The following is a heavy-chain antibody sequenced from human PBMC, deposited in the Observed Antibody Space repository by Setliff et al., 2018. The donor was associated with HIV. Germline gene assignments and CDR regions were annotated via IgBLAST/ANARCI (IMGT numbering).Heavy chain of an antibody. D-gene: IGHD6-19*01. CDR2: IYPGDSDT. J-gene: IGHJ3*02. CDR3: ARHSSSGWYSDHDAFDI. CDR1: GYAFSSYW. Sequence: GESLKISCKGSGYAFSSYWIGWVRQVPGKGLEWMGIIYPGDSDTRYSPSFQGQVTISADKSISTAYLQWSSLKASDTAMYYCARHSSSGWYSDHDAFDIWGQGTMVTVSS. V-gene: IGHV5-51*01.